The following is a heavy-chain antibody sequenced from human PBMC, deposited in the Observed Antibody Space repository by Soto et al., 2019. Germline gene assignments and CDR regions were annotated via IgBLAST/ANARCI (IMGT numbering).Heavy chain of an antibody. J-gene: IGHJ5*02. CDR2: ISYGGGTT. Sequence: GGSLRLSCAASEFTFSNYAMSWFRQAPGKGLEWVSAISYGGGTTYYADSVKGRFTISRDVSKKTLYLQMNSLRAEDTAVYYCAREPPYVTRGVNPYYDLWGQGTLVTVSS. V-gene: IGHV3-23*01. CDR3: AREPPYVTRGVNPYYDL. D-gene: IGHD3-10*01. CDR1: EFTFSNYA.